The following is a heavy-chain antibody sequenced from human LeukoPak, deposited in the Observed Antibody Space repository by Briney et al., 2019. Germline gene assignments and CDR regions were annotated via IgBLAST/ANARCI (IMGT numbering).Heavy chain of an antibody. CDR2: ISSSSSTI. CDR3: ARDQSLGYYDFWSGYYSGNWFDP. Sequence: PGGSLRLSCAASGFTFSSYSMNWARQAPGKGLEWVSYISSSSSTIYYADSVKGRFTISRDNAKNSLYLQMNSLRAEDKAVYYCARDQSLGYYDFWSGYYSGNWFDPWGQGTLVTVSS. V-gene: IGHV3-48*01. CDR1: GFTFSSYS. D-gene: IGHD3-3*01. J-gene: IGHJ5*02.